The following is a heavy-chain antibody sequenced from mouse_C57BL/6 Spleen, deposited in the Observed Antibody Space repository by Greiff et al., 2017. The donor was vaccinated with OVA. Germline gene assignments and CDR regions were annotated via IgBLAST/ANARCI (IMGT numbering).Heavy chain of an antibody. Sequence: QVQLKESGPELVKPGASVKISCKASGYAFSSSWMNWVKQRPGKGLEWIGRIYPGDGDTNYNGKFKGKATLTADKSSSTAYMQLSSLTSEDSAVYFCAYDYDWGYFDYWGQGTTLTVSS. CDR3: AYDYDWGYFDY. CDR1: GYAFSSSW. J-gene: IGHJ2*01. V-gene: IGHV1-82*01. CDR2: IYPGDGDT. D-gene: IGHD2-4*01.